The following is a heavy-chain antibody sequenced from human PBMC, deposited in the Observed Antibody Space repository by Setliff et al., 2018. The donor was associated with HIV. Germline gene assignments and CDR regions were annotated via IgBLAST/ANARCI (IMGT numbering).Heavy chain of an antibody. V-gene: IGHV4-38-2*02. J-gene: IGHJ5*02. CDR3: ARESASTIFGVVIPSWFDP. CDR1: GYSISRGYY. CDR2: IYHSGST. D-gene: IGHD3-3*01. Sequence: SETLSLTCGVSGYSISRGYYWGWMRQPPGKGLEWIGTIYHSGSTYYNPSLKSRVTISVDTSQNQFSLKLTSVTAADTAVYYCARESASTIFGVVIPSWFDPWGQGILVTVSS.